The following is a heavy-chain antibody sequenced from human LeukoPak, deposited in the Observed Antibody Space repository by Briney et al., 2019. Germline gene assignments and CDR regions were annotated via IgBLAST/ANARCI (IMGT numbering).Heavy chain of an antibody. D-gene: IGHD6-13*01. CDR2: IRYDGSNK. CDR3: AKDLQQLVEYYYYMDV. CDR1: GFTFSSYG. J-gene: IGHJ6*03. V-gene: IGHV3-30*02. Sequence: GGSLRLSCAASGFTFSSYGMHWVRQAPGKGLERVAFIRYDGSNKYYADSVKGRFTISRDNSKNTLYLQMNSLRAEDTAVYYCAKDLQQLVEYYYYMDVWGKGTTVTISS.